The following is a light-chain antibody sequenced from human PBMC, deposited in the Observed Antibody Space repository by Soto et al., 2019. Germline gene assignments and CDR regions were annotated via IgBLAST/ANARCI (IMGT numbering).Light chain of an antibody. Sequence: IVLTQSPGTLSLSPGERATLSCRASQSVRSNYLAWYQQKPDQAPRLLIYGASSRATGIPDRFSGTGSGTDFTLTISRLEPEDFAVYYCQQYGGSPYTFGQGTKLEIK. V-gene: IGKV3-20*01. CDR2: GAS. CDR3: QQYGGSPYT. J-gene: IGKJ2*01. CDR1: QSVRSNY.